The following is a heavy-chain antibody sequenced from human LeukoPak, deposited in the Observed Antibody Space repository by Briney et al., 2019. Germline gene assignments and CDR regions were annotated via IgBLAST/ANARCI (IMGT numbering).Heavy chain of an antibody. CDR3: AKHRDNTAMFDY. CDR2: ISGSGGST. J-gene: IGHJ4*02. D-gene: IGHD5-18*01. CDR1: GFTFSSYA. Sequence: GGTLRLSCAASGFTFSSYAMSWVRQAPGKGLEWVSAISGSGGSTYYADSVKGRFTISRDNSKNTLYLQMSSLRAEDTAVYYCAKHRDNTAMFDYWGQGTLVTVSS. V-gene: IGHV3-23*01.